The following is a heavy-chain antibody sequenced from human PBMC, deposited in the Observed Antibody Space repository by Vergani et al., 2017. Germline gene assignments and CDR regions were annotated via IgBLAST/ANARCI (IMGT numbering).Heavy chain of an antibody. D-gene: IGHD6-13*01. Sequence: QVQLQESGPGLMKPSETLSLTCAVYGGSFSGYYWSWIRQPPGKGLEWIGEINHSGSTNYNPSLKSRVTISVDTSKNQFSLKLSSVTAADTAVYYCARGLRSSSWYELWGQGTLVTVSS. J-gene: IGHJ4*02. CDR3: ARGLRSSSWYEL. V-gene: IGHV4-34*01. CDR1: GGSFSGYY. CDR2: INHSGST.